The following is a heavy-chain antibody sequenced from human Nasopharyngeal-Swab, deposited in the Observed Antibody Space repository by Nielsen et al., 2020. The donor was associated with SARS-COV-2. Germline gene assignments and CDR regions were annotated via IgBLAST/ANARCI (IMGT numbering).Heavy chain of an antibody. V-gene: IGHV3-30-3*01. J-gene: IGHJ4*02. CDR1: GFTFSSYA. Sequence: GESLKISCAASGFTFSSYAMHWVRQAPGKGLEWVAVISYDGSNKYYADSVKGRFTISRDNSKNTLYLQMHSLRAEDPAVYYCARNGVVGRFLDYWGQGTLVTVSS. D-gene: IGHD2-8*01. CDR3: ARNGVVGRFLDY. CDR2: ISYDGSNK.